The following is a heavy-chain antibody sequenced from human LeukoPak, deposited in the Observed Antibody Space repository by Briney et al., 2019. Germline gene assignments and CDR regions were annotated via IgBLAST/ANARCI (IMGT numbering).Heavy chain of an antibody. V-gene: IGHV3-33*06. J-gene: IGHJ3*02. CDR2: IWYDGSNK. Sequence: GGSLRLSCAASGFTFSSYGMHWVRQAPGKGLEWVAVIWYDGSNKYYADSVKGRFTISGDNSKNTLYLQMNSLRAEETVVFSFGNDWSGYSYWDAFYICGQGTTVTVSS. CDR3: GNDWSGYSYWDAFYI. CDR1: GFTFSSYG. D-gene: IGHD5-18*01.